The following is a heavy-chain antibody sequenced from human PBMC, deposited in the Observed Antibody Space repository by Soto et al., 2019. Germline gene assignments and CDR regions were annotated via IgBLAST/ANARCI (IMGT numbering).Heavy chain of an antibody. CDR2: IRQSGDRS. CDR3: VNAVRTRLDN. CDR1: GFIFSNFA. V-gene: IGHV3-23*01. J-gene: IGHJ4*02. Sequence: GGSLRLSCAASGFIFSNFAMYWVRRAPGKGLEWVSSIRQSGDRSSCADSAKGRFTISRDNSKNTLYLQMNGLRLDDTAVYYCVNAVRTRLDNCGQRSLVPVSA. D-gene: IGHD3-10*01.